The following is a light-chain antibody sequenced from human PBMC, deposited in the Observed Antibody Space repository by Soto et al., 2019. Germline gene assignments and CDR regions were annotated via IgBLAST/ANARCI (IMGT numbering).Light chain of an antibody. CDR3: SSYAGRNNVV. J-gene: IGLJ2*01. CDR1: SSDLGGYSY. Sequence: QSALTQPPSASGSPGQSVTISCTGSSSDLGGYSYVSWYQQHPGKAPKLMIYEVSKRPSGVPDRFSGSKSGSTASLTVSGLQAEDEADYYCSSYAGRNNVVFGGGTKLTVL. V-gene: IGLV2-8*01. CDR2: EVS.